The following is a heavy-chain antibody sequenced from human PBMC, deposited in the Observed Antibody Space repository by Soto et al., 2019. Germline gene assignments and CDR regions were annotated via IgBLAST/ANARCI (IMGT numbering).Heavy chain of an antibody. CDR3: ATGRVYFGSEY. V-gene: IGHV4-59*01. D-gene: IGHD3-10*01. Sequence: QVQLQESGPGLVKPLETLSLTCTVPGGSITSYYWSWVRQPPGKGLEWIGYIYYMGNFNYNPSLWSRPTISLDTSKKQLSLRLSSVTAAETAVYYCATGRVYFGSEYWGQGTLVTVSS. J-gene: IGHJ4*02. CDR2: IYYMGNF. CDR1: GGSITSYY.